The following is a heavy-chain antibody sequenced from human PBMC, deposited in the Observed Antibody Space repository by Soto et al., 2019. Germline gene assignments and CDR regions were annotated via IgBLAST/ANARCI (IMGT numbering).Heavy chain of an antibody. Sequence: PSETLSLTCTVSGGSISNTGYYWVWIRQPPGKGLEWIGYIYYSGSTNYNPSLKSRVTISVDTSKNQFSLKLSSVTAADTAVYYCATTSSGWYLGAFNIWGQGTMATVSS. CDR1: GGSISNTGYY. D-gene: IGHD6-19*01. V-gene: IGHV4-61*05. CDR3: ATTSSGWYLGAFNI. CDR2: IYYSGST. J-gene: IGHJ3*02.